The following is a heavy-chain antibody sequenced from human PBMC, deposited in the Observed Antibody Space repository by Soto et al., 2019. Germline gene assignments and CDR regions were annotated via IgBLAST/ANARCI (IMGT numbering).Heavy chain of an antibody. Sequence: ASVKVSCKASGYTFTSYGISWVRQAPGQGLEWMGWISAYNGNTNYAQKLQGRVTMTTDTSTSTAYMELRSLRSDDTAVYYCARDVGSSYYDFWSGYPFDYWGQGTLVTVSS. J-gene: IGHJ4*02. CDR2: ISAYNGNT. CDR3: ARDVGSSYYDFWSGYPFDY. CDR1: GYTFTSYG. D-gene: IGHD3-3*01. V-gene: IGHV1-18*01.